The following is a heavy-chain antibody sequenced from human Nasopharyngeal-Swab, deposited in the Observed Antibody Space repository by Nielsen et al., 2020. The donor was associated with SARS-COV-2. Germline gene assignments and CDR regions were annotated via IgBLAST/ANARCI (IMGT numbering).Heavy chain of an antibody. CDR1: GASISNSDYY. J-gene: IGHJ6*03. CDR2: IYHTGHT. V-gene: IGHV4-39*07. Sequence: SETLSLTCTVSGASISNSDYYWGWIRQPPGKGLEWIGTIYHTGHTNHNPSLRGRVTISIDTSKNQFSLNLSSVTAADTAVYYCARVPQYYYYYYMDVWGPGTTVTVSS. CDR3: ARVPQYYYYYYMDV.